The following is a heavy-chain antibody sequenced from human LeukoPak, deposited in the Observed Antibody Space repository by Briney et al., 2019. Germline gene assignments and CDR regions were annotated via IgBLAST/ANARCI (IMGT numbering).Heavy chain of an antibody. V-gene: IGHV1-69*13. CDR2: IIPIFGTA. J-gene: IGHJ4*02. CDR3: AAGQGGVYSGYDTNFGY. D-gene: IGHD5-12*01. CDR1: GGTFSSYA. Sequence: ASVKVSCKASGGTFSSYAISWVRQAPGQGLEWMGGIIPIFGTANYAQKFQGRVTITADESTSTAYMELSSLRSEDTAVYYCAAGQGGVYSGYDTNFGYWGQGTLVTVSS.